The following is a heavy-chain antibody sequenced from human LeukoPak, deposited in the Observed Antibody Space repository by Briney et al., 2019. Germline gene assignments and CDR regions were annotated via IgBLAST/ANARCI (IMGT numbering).Heavy chain of an antibody. D-gene: IGHD5-18*01. Sequence: GRSLRLSCAASGFTFSSYAMHWVRQAPGKGLEWVAVISYDGSNKYYADSVKGRFTISRDNSKNTLYLQMSSLRAEDTAVYYCARELWLPVPNFDYWGQGTLVTVSS. CDR3: ARELWLPVPNFDY. J-gene: IGHJ4*02. CDR2: ISYDGSNK. V-gene: IGHV3-30-3*01. CDR1: GFTFSSYA.